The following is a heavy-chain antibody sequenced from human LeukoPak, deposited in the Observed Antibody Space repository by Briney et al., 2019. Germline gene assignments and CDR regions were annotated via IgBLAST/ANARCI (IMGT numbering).Heavy chain of an antibody. CDR3: AKDVGKWESLHFFDY. V-gene: IGHV3-23*01. Sequence: GGSLRLSCLTSGFTFSTNAMSWVRQAPGKGLEWISGISGSGASTYYADSVTGRYTISRDNSRNTLYLQMNSLRGDDTAVYYCAKDVGKWESLHFFDYWGQGTLVTVSS. CDR1: GFTFSTNA. D-gene: IGHD1-26*01. CDR2: ISGSGAST. J-gene: IGHJ4*02.